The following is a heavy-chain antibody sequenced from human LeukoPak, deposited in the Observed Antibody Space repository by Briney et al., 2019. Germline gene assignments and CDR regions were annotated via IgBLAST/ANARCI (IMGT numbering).Heavy chain of an antibody. J-gene: IGHJ5*02. CDR1: GFTFNNYW. Sequence: VQPGGSLRLSCAASGFTFNNYWMYWVRQAPGKGLVWVSRVSGDGSSTNYADFVKGRFTISRDNAKNTLFLQMNSLRVEDTAVYYCVRDIAPLGTVWFDPWGQGTLVTVSS. D-gene: IGHD6-13*01. CDR3: VRDIAPLGTVWFDP. V-gene: IGHV3-74*01. CDR2: VSGDGSST.